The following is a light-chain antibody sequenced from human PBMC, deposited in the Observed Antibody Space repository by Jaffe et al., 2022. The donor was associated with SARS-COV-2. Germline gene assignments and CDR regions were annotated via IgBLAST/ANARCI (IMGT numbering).Light chain of an antibody. V-gene: IGKV1-39*01. J-gene: IGKJ2*01. CDR2: AAS. CDR3: HQTYSPPYT. Sequence: DIQMTQSPSSLSASVGDRVTITCRASQSISNYLNWYQQKPGKAPKLLIYAASSLQGGVPSRFSGSGSGTDFTLTISSLQPEDFATYYCHQTYSPPYTFGQGTKLEIK. CDR1: QSISNY.